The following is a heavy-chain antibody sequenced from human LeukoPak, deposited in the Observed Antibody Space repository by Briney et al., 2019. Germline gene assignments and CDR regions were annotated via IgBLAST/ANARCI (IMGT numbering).Heavy chain of an antibody. J-gene: IGHJ3*01. V-gene: IGHV4-39*01. CDR2: IFYRGST. Sequence: SSDTLSLTCTVSGGSISNSTYYWGWVRQPPGKGLEWIGSIFYRGSTYYTPSLKSRVTISVDTSKNQFSLKLTSVTAADTAMYFCARNWVADSFDFWSQGTMVTVLS. CDR3: ARNWVADSFDF. CDR1: GGSISNSTYY. D-gene: IGHD6-19*01.